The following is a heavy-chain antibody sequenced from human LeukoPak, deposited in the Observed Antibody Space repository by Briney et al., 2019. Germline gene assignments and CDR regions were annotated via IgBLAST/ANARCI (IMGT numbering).Heavy chain of an antibody. CDR3: ARKPSRYYYDSSGYYRD. D-gene: IGHD3-22*01. Sequence: GGSLRLSCAASGFTVSSNYMSWVRQAPGKGLEWVSVIYSGGSTYYADSVKGRFTSSRDNSKNTLYLQMNSLRAEDTAVYYCARKPSRYYYDSSGYYRDWGQGTLVTVSS. CDR1: GFTVSSNY. J-gene: IGHJ4*02. V-gene: IGHV3-53*01. CDR2: IYSGGST.